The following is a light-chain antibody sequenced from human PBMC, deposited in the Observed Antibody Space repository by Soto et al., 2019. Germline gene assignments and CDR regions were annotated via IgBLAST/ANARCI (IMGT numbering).Light chain of an antibody. CDR2: EVS. J-gene: IGLJ1*01. CDR3: SSYTMGNTLD. Sequence: QSALTQPASVSGSPGQSITISCTGTSSDVGGYNYVSWYQQQPGKAPKVMIFEVSNRPSGVSDRFSGSKSGNTAYLTISGLQPEDEADYYCSSYTMGNTLDFGTGTKVTVL. V-gene: IGLV2-14*01. CDR1: SSDVGGYNY.